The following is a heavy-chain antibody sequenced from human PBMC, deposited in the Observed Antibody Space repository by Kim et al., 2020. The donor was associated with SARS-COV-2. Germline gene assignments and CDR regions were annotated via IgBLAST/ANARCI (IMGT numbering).Heavy chain of an antibody. CDR2: ST. CDR3: AIQNGGVRGY. D-gene: IGHD3-16*01. J-gene: IGHJ4*02. V-gene: IGHV4-39*01. Sequence: STYYNPSLKSRVTISVDTSKNQFSLKLSSVTAADTAVYYCAIQNGGVRGYWGQGTLVTVSS.